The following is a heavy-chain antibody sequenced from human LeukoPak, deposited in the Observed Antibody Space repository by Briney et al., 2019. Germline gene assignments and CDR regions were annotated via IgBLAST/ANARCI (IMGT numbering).Heavy chain of an antibody. CDR1: GGSFSGYY. CDR2: INHSGST. D-gene: IGHD5-12*01. J-gene: IGHJ4*02. V-gene: IGHV4-34*01. CDR3: ARDATMMGNYFNY. Sequence: SETLSPTCAVYGGSFSGYYWSWIRQPPGKGLEWIGEINHSGSTYYNPSLKSRVTISVDTSKNQFSLKLSSVTAADTAVYYCARDATMMGNYFNYWGQGTLVTVSS.